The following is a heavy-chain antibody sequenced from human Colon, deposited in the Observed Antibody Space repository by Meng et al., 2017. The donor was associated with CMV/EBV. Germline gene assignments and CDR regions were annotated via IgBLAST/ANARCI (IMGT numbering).Heavy chain of an antibody. CDR2: IDPSGSST. Sequence: VSCKSSGYTLTTYYMHWVRPAPGQGLEWMGMIDPSGSSTTYAQKFQGRVTMTKDMSASTVYIEVGSLTSDDTAVYYCARDPGLGWSDYWGQGTLVPSPQ. J-gene: IGHJ4*02. D-gene: IGHD2-15*01. CDR1: GYTLTTYY. V-gene: IGHV1-46*01. CDR3: ARDPGLGWSDY.